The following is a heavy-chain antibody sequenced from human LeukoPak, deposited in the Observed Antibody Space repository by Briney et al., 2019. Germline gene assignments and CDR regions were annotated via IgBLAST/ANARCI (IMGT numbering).Heavy chain of an antibody. CDR3: AKARSGYDKVPDY. CDR2: VNPSGGST. Sequence: ASVKVSFKASGYTFTSYYMHWVRQAPGQGLEWMGIVNPSGGSTSYAQKFQGRVTMTRDTSTSTVYMELSSLRSEDTAVYYCAKARSGYDKVPDYWGQGTLVTVSS. CDR1: GYTFTSYY. J-gene: IGHJ4*02. V-gene: IGHV1-46*03. D-gene: IGHD5-12*01.